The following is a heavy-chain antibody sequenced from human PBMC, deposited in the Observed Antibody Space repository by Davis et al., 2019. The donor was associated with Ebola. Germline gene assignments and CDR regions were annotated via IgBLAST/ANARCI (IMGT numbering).Heavy chain of an antibody. D-gene: IGHD2-15*01. CDR1: GGSISSYY. J-gene: IGHJ6*04. CDR3: ARWYCSGGSCYSIYYYYGMDV. CDR2: IYYSGST. V-gene: IGHV4-59*12. Sequence: SETLSLTCTVSGGSISSYYWSWIRQPPGKGLEWIGYIYYSGSTNYNPSLKSRVTISVDTSKNQFSLKLSSVTAADTAVYYCARWYCSGGSCYSIYYYYGMDVWGKGTTVTVSS.